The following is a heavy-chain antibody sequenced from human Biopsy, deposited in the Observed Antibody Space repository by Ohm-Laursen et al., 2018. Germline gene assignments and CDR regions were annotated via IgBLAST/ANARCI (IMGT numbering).Heavy chain of an antibody. D-gene: IGHD1-26*01. V-gene: IGHV3-23*01. CDR1: GFTFSSYA. Sequence: LSCAASGFTFSSYAMSWVRQSPGKGLEWVSSTNNNGGRTYYTDSVKCRFTISRDNSKNTMYLQMSSLRAEDTAVYYCSSDSGYKWELRATGFDYWGRGTMVTVSA. CDR2: TNNNGGRT. J-gene: IGHJ4*02. CDR3: SSDSGYKWELRATGFDY.